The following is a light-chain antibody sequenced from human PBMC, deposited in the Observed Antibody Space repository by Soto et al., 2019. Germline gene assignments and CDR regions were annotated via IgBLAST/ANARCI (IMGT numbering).Light chain of an antibody. V-gene: IGLV2-23*03. CDR3: CSYAGRRTXAYV. CDR2: EGS. Sequence: QPSLTQPASVSGSPGQSITISCTGTSSDVWSYNLFSWYQQHPGKSPKLMIYEGSKRHSGFSNRFSGSKSGNTASLTIYGLQAEDEADYYCCSYAGRRTXAYVLGTGTKVXV. CDR1: SSDVWSYNL. J-gene: IGLJ1*01.